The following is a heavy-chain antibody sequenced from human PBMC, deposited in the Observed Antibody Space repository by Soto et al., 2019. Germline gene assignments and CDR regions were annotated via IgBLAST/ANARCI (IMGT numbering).Heavy chain of an antibody. CDR2: IKQDGSEK. CDR1: GFTFSSYW. Sequence: VQLVESGGGLVQPGGSLRLSCAASGFTFSSYWMSWVRQAPGKGLEWVANIKQDGSEKYYVDSVKGRFTISRDNAKNSLYLQMNSLRAEDTAVYYCAREGSGSGYYSYYYYYYMDVWGKGTTVTVSS. D-gene: IGHD3-3*01. J-gene: IGHJ6*03. V-gene: IGHV3-7*01. CDR3: AREGSGSGYYSYYYYYYMDV.